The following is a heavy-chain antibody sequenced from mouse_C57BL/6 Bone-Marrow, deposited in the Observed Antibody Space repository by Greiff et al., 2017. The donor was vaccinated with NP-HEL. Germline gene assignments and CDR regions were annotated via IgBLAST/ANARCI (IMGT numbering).Heavy chain of an antibody. V-gene: IGHV1-15*01. Sequence: QVQLQQSGAELVRPGASVTLSCKASGYTFTDYEMHWVKQTPVHGLEWIGAIDPETGGTAYNQKFKGKAILTADKSSSTAYMELRSLTSEDSAVYYCTREDYGNYSDYWGQGTTLTVSS. CDR2: IDPETGGT. CDR3: TREDYGNYSDY. CDR1: GYTFTDYE. J-gene: IGHJ2*01. D-gene: IGHD2-1*01.